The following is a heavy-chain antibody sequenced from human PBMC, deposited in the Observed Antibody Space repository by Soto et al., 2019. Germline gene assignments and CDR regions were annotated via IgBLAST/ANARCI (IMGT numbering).Heavy chain of an antibody. J-gene: IGHJ6*02. Sequence: QVQLVQSGAEVQKPGSSVKVSCKASGGTFSSYAISWVRQAPGQGLEWMGGIIPIFGTANYAQKFQGRVTITADESTSTAYMELSSLRSEDTAVYYCASCNYYGAQYYYYYYGMDVWGQGTTVTVSS. CDR3: ASCNYYGAQYYYYYYGMDV. V-gene: IGHV1-69*01. CDR2: IIPIFGTA. CDR1: GGTFSSYA. D-gene: IGHD3-22*01.